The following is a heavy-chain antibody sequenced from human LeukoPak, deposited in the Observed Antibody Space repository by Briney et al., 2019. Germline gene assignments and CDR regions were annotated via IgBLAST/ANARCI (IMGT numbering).Heavy chain of an antibody. CDR3: AKGNGFYFDY. J-gene: IGHJ4*02. CDR1: GYGFTSYW. Sequence: GVSLKISCKGSGYGFTSYWIGWVRQRRGKGLEWMGIIYPGDSDTTYSPSFQGQVTISVDKSISTAYLQWSSLKASDTAMYFCAKGNGFYFDYWGQGTLVTVSS. D-gene: IGHD3-3*01. V-gene: IGHV5-51*01. CDR2: IYPGDSDT.